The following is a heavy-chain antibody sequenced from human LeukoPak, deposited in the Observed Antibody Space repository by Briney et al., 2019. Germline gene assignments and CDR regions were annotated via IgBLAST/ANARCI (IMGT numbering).Heavy chain of an antibody. CDR3: ARERGGAARPPYYYYYMDV. CDR2: ISSSSSYI. Sequence: GGSLRLSCAASGFTFDDYGMSWVRQAPGKGLEWVSSISSSSSYIYYADSVKGRFTISRDNAKNSLYLQMNSLRAEDTAVYYCARERGGAARPPYYYYYMDVWGKGTTVTVSS. V-gene: IGHV3-21*01. J-gene: IGHJ6*03. D-gene: IGHD6-6*01. CDR1: GFTFDDYG.